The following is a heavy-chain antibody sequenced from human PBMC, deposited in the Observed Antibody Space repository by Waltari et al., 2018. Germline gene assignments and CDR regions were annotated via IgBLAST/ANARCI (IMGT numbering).Heavy chain of an antibody. V-gene: IGHV4-4*07. J-gene: IGHJ3*02. CDR1: GGSISSYY. CDR3: ARVLSHSPDAFDI. D-gene: IGHD5-18*01. Sequence: QVQLQESGPGLVKPSETLSLTCTVSGGSISSYYWSWIRQPAGKGLEWIGRIYTMGSTNYHPSLKSRVTMSVDTSKNQFSLKLSSVTAADTAVYYCARVLSHSPDAFDIWGQGTMVTVSS. CDR2: IYTMGST.